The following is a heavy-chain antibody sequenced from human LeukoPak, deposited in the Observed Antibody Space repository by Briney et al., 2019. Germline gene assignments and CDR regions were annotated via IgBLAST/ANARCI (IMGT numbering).Heavy chain of an antibody. CDR1: GGSFSSYY. D-gene: IGHD2-2*02. CDR2: INHGGRT. CDR3: ARGLELGYCSGASCYIWFDP. Sequence: SETLSLTCVVSGGSFSSYYWSWIRQPPGKGLEWIGEINHGGRTNYSPSLKSRVTISVDTSKNQFSLNLSSVTAADTAVYYCARGLELGYCSGASCYIWFDPWGQGTLVTVFS. J-gene: IGHJ5*02. V-gene: IGHV4-34*01.